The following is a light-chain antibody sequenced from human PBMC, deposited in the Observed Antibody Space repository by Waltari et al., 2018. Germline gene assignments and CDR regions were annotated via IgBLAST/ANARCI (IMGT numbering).Light chain of an antibody. Sequence: QAVLTRPSSLSASPGASASLTCTFRHGVIVANHTIYWYHQKPGSPPQYLLRYKSDSDKQQGSGVPSRFSGSKDYSANAGILLISGLQSEDEADYYCMIWRSGASEFGGGTKLTVL. CDR2: YKSDSDK. J-gene: IGLJ2*01. V-gene: IGLV5-45*02. CDR3: MIWRSGASE. CDR1: HGVIVANHT.